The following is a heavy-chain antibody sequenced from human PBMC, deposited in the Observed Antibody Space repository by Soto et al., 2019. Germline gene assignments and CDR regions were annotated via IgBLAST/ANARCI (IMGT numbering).Heavy chain of an antibody. V-gene: IGHV2-5*02. CDR2: IYWDDDK. J-gene: IGHJ4*02. CDR1: GFSLSTTGVG. CDR3: AHRRGGYNWDDAHFDY. Sequence: QITLKESGPTLVKPTQTLTLTCTFSGFSLSTTGVGVGWIRQPPGKALEWLAVIYWDDDKRYNPSLKSRLSITKDTSRHQVVLEMTYMDPVDTSTYYCAHRRGGYNWDDAHFDYWGQGTLVTVSS. D-gene: IGHD1-20*01.